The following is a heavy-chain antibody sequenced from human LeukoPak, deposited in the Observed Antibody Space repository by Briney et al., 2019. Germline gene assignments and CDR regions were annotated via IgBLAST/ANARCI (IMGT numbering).Heavy chain of an antibody. J-gene: IGHJ4*02. CDR3: AKDYYDYIWGSYRGYFDY. D-gene: IGHD3-16*02. V-gene: IGHV3-23*01. CDR2: ISGSGGST. Sequence: GGSLRLSCAASGFTFSSYAMSWVRQAPGKGLEWVSAISGSGGSTYYADSVKGRFTISRDNSKNTLYLQMNSLGAEDTAVYYCAKDYYDYIWGSYRGYFDYWGQGTLVTVSS. CDR1: GFTFSSYA.